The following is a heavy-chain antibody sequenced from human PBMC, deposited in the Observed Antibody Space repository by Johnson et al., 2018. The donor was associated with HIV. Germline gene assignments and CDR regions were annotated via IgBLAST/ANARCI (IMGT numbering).Heavy chain of an antibody. Sequence: QVQLVESGGGVVQPGRSLRLSCVASGFTFSSYAMHWVRQAPGKGLEWVAVISYDGSNKYYTDSVKGRFTLSRDNSKNTLYLQMNSLRAEDTAVFYCARTNSGSYYHPGAFDIWGQGTMVTVSS. V-gene: IGHV3-30*04. D-gene: IGHD3-10*01. J-gene: IGHJ3*02. CDR2: ISYDGSNK. CDR3: ARTNSGSYYHPGAFDI. CDR1: GFTFSSYA.